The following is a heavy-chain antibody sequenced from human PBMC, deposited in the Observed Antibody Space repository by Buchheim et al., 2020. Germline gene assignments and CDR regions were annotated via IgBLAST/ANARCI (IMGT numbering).Heavy chain of an antibody. J-gene: IGHJ5*02. Sequence: EVQLVESGGGLVKPGGSLRLSCAASGFTFSSYSMNWVRQAPGKGLEWVSSISSSSSYIYYADSVKGRFTIYRDNAKNALYMQMNSLRAEDTAVYYCARESGNWPNEFDPWGQGTL. CDR1: GFTFSSYS. CDR3: ARESGNWPNEFDP. V-gene: IGHV3-21*01. CDR2: ISSSSSYI. D-gene: IGHD1-1*01.